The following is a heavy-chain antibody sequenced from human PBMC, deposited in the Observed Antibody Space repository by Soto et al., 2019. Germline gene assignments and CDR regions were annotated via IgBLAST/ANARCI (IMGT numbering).Heavy chain of an antibody. Sequence: ASVKVSCKASGGTFSSYAISWVRQAPGQGLEWMGGIIPIFGTANYAQKFQGRVTITADESTSTAYMELSSLRSEDTAVYYCARVNYDSSGYYHEDYWGQGTLVTVSS. D-gene: IGHD3-22*01. CDR1: GGTFSSYA. CDR3: ARVNYDSSGYYHEDY. J-gene: IGHJ4*02. CDR2: IIPIFGTA. V-gene: IGHV1-69*13.